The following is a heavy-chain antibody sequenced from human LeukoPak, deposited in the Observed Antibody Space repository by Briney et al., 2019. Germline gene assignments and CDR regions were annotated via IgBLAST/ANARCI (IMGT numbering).Heavy chain of an antibody. J-gene: IGHJ1*01. CDR1: GYSFTSYW. Sequence: GESLKISCKGSGYSFTSYWIGWVRQMPGKGLEWMGIIYPGDSDTRYSPSFQGQVTISADKSISTAYLQWSSLKASDTAMYYCAKLYDSSGPTPQHWGQGTLVTVSS. D-gene: IGHD3-22*01. V-gene: IGHV5-51*01. CDR3: AKLYDSSGPTPQH. CDR2: IYPGDSDT.